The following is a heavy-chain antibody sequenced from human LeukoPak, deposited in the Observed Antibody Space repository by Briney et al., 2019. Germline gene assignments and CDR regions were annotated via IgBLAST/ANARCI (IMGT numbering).Heavy chain of an antibody. D-gene: IGHD3-10*01. CDR2: ISGSGGST. CDR1: GFTFSSYA. J-gene: IGHJ3*02. Sequence: GGSLRLSCAASGFTFSSYAMCWVRQAPGKGLEWVSAISGSGGSTYYADSVKGRFTISRDNSKNTLYLQVNSLRAEDTAVYYCAKDPNPWFGHGPDALDIWGQGTMVTVSS. V-gene: IGHV3-23*01. CDR3: AKDPNPWFGHGPDALDI.